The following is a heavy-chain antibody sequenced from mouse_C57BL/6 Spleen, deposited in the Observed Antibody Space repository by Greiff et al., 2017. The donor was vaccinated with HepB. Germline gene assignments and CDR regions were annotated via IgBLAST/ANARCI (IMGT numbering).Heavy chain of an antibody. CDR3: ASYDGYYKYFDV. CDR1: GFSLTSYG. V-gene: IGHV2-2*01. CDR2: IWSGGST. D-gene: IGHD2-3*01. Sequence: VKLQQSGPGLVQPSQSLSITCTVSGFSLTSYGVHWVRQSPGKGLEWLGVIWSGGSTDYNAAFISRLSISKDNSKSQVFFKMNSLQADDTAIYYCASYDGYYKYFDVWGTGTTVTVSS. J-gene: IGHJ1*03.